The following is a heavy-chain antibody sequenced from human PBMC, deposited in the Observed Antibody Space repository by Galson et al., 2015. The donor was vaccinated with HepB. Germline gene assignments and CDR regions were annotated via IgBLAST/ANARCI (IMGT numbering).Heavy chain of an antibody. Sequence: SVKVSCKASGGTFSSYTISWVRQAPGQGLEWMGRIIPILGIANYAQKFQGRVTITADKSTSTAYMELSSLRSEDTAVYYCARVGGSGGGESTNYYYYGMDVWGQGTTVTVSS. D-gene: IGHD3-10*01. CDR2: IIPILGIA. J-gene: IGHJ6*02. CDR3: ARVGGSGGGESTNYYYYGMDV. V-gene: IGHV1-69*02. CDR1: GGTFSSYT.